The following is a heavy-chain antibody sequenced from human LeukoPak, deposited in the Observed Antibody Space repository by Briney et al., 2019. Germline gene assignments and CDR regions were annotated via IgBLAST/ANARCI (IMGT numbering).Heavy chain of an antibody. J-gene: IGHJ4*02. CDR1: GGPISSSSYY. CDR2: IYYSGST. Sequence: SETLSLTCTASGGPISSSSYYWGWIRQPPGKGLEWIGSIYYSGSTYYNPSLKIRVTISVDTSKNQFSLKLSSVTAADTAVYYCAGGGYDSSGYHDPFDYWGQGTLVTVSS. V-gene: IGHV4-39*01. D-gene: IGHD3-22*01. CDR3: AGGGYDSSGYHDPFDY.